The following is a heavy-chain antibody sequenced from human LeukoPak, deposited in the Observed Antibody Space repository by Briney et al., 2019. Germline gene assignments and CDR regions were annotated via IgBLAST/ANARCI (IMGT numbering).Heavy chain of an antibody. Sequence: GGSLRLSCVVSGITFSGYSMIWVRQAPGKGLEWVANIKQDGSEKYYADSVKGRFTISRDNAKNSLYLQMNSLRAEDTAVYYCARTYSSGWYGGDAFDIWGQGTMVTVSS. V-gene: IGHV3-7*02. CDR2: IKQDGSEK. D-gene: IGHD6-19*01. J-gene: IGHJ3*02. CDR3: ARTYSSGWYGGDAFDI. CDR1: GITFSGYS.